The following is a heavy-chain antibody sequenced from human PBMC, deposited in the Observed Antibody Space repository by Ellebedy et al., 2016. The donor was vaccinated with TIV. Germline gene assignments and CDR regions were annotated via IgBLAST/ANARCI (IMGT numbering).Heavy chain of an antibody. V-gene: IGHV4-34*01. D-gene: IGHD2/OR15-2a*01. CDR3: ARKCHSPREYFDS. Sequence: SETLSLTCAVYGGSFSGYYWSWIRQPPGKGLEWIGEINHSGSTNYNPSLKSRVTISLDTSNNQFSLRVSSVTAADTAMYLCARKCHSPREYFDSWGQGTLVTVSP. CDR1: GGSFSGYY. CDR2: INHSGST. J-gene: IGHJ4*02.